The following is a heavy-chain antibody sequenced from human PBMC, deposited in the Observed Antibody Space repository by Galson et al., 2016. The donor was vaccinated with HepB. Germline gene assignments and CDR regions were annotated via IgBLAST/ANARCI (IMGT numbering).Heavy chain of an antibody. Sequence: SLRLSCAASGFIFDTSEVNWVRQAPGKGLEWVSHISRSGRITYYADSVKGRFTVSRDNANNSVHLDMNSLRVEDTAVYYCAKSSFDWLFLFDFWGQGTLVTVSS. CDR2: ISRSGRIT. CDR3: AKSSFDWLFLFDF. V-gene: IGHV3-48*03. CDR1: GFIFDTSE. D-gene: IGHD3-9*01. J-gene: IGHJ4*02.